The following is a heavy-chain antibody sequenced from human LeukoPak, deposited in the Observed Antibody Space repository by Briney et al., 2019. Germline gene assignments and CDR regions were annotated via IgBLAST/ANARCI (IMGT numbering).Heavy chain of an antibody. V-gene: IGHV4-39*01. CDR1: GGSISSTGYY. CDR3: AAYYYDSSGYFG. D-gene: IGHD3-22*01. Sequence: PSETLSLTCTVSGGSISSTGYYWGWSRQPPGKGLEWFVSINYSGSTFYNPSLKSRFTISADTSKTQFSLKLSTVTAADTAVYYCAAYYYDSSGYFGWGQGTLVTVSS. CDR2: INYSGST. J-gene: IGHJ4*02.